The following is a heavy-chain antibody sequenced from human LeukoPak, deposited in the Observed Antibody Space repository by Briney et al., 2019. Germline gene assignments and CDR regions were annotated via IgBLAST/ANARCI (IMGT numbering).Heavy chain of an antibody. Sequence: SETLSLTCTVSGASIRSHHWTWIRQPPGKGLEWIGSIYYSGSTYYNPSLKSRVTISVDTSKNQFSLKLSSVTAADTAVYYCARRGRGQWLANFDYWGQGTLVTVSS. CDR2: IYYSGST. D-gene: IGHD6-19*01. V-gene: IGHV4-39*01. J-gene: IGHJ4*02. CDR3: ARRGRGQWLANFDY. CDR1: GASIRSHH.